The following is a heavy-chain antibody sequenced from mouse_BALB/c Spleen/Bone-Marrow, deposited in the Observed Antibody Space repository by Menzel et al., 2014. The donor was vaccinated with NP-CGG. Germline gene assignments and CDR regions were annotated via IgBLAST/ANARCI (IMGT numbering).Heavy chain of an antibody. V-gene: IGHV5-17*02. CDR1: GFTFSSFG. J-gene: IGHJ2*01. Sequence: EVKVEESGGGLVQPGGSRKLSCAASGFTFSSFGMHWVRQAPEKGLEWVAYISSGSSTIYYGDTVMGRFTISRDNPKNTLCLRITSLRSEDTATYYCVRSGSSSGYFDYWGQGTTLTDSS. CDR2: ISSGSSTI. CDR3: VRSGSSSGYFDY. D-gene: IGHD1-1*01.